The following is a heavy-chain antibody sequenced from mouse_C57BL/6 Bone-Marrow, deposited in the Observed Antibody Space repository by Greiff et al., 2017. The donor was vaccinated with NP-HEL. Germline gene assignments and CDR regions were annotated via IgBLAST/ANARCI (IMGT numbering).Heavy chain of an antibody. Sequence: VQLQQSGAELVRPGASVKLSCTASGFNIKDDYMHWVKQRPEQGLEWIGWIDPENGDTEYASKFQGKATITADTSSNTAYLQLSSLTSEDTAVYYWTTSYDGYYAMDYWGQGTSVTVSS. CDR1: GFNIKDDY. V-gene: IGHV14-4*01. J-gene: IGHJ4*01. CDR2: IDPENGDT. CDR3: TTSYDGYYAMDY. D-gene: IGHD2-3*01.